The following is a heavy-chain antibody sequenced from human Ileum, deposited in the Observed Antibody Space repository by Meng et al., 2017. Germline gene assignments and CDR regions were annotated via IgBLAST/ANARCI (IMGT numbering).Heavy chain of an antibody. V-gene: IGHV3-21*01. CDR1: GLTFSSYR. D-gene: IGHD1-26*01. J-gene: IGHJ3*02. Sequence: EVQPGEAGEGLVQPGGSLRLSCAASGLTFSSYRKNWVRQGPGKGLEWVSSISSSSSYIYYADSVKGRFTISRDNAKNSLYLQMNSLRAEDTAVYYCARDGYRVGATDAFDIWGQGTMVTVSS. CDR2: ISSSSSYI. CDR3: ARDGYRVGATDAFDI.